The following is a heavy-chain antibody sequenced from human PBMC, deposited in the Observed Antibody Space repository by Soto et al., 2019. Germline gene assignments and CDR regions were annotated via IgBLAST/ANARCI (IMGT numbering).Heavy chain of an antibody. Sequence: ASVKVSCKASGGTFSSYAISWVRQAPGQGLEWMGGIIPIFGTANYAQKFQGRVTITADESTSTAYMELSSLRSEDTAVYYCARDQDSSGWYRSAFDIWGQGTMVTVSS. V-gene: IGHV1-69*13. CDR3: ARDQDSSGWYRSAFDI. J-gene: IGHJ3*02. D-gene: IGHD6-19*01. CDR2: IIPIFGTA. CDR1: GGTFSSYA.